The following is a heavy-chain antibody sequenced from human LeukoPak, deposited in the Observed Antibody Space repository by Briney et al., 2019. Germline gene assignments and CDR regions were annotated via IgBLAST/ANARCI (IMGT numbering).Heavy chain of an antibody. J-gene: IGHJ4*02. V-gene: IGHV3-48*04. CDR2: ISSSSSTI. CDR3: ARVDPDYFDY. Sequence: GSPRLSCAASRFTFSCHSMKLVRQAAGEGLEWVSYISSSSSTIYYADSVKGRFTISRDNAKNSLYLQMNSLRVEDTAVYYCARVDPDYFDYWGQGTLVTVSS. CDR1: RFTFSCHS.